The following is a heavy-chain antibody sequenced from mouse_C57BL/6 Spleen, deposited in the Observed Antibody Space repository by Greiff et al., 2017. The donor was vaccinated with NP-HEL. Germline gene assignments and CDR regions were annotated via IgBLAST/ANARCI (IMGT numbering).Heavy chain of an antibody. V-gene: IGHV5-17*01. J-gene: IGHJ4*01. CDR3: ARFYDDDEGYAMDY. Sequence: EVKLVESGGGLVKPGGSLKLSCAASGFTFSDYGMHWVRQAPEKGLEWVAYISSGSSTIYYADTVKGRFTISRDNAKNTLCLQMTSLRSEDTAMYYCARFYDDDEGYAMDYWGQGTSVTVSS. CDR1: GFTFSDYG. D-gene: IGHD2-4*01. CDR2: ISSGSSTI.